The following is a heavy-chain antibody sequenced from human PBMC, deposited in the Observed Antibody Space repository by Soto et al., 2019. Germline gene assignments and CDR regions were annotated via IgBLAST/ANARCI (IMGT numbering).Heavy chain of an antibody. Sequence: QVQLVESGGGVVQPGRSLRLSCAASGFTFSSYGMHWVRQAPGKGLEWVAVIWYDGSNKYYADSVKGRFTISRDNSKNTLYLQMNSLRAEDTAVYYCARAANCSSTSCYHWYFDLWGRGTLVTVSS. CDR1: GFTFSSYG. D-gene: IGHD2-2*01. CDR3: ARAANCSSTSCYHWYFDL. CDR2: IWYDGSNK. V-gene: IGHV3-33*01. J-gene: IGHJ2*01.